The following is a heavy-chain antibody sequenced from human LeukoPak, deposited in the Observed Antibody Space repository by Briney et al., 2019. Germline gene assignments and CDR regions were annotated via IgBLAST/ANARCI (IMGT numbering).Heavy chain of an antibody. Sequence: PSETLSLTCAVYGGSFSGYYWSWIRQPPGKGLEWIGEINHSGSTNYNPSLKSRVTISVDTSKNQFSLKLSSVTAADTAVYYCARHFGDAYRRSFDFWGQGTLVTVSS. CDR2: INHSGST. D-gene: IGHD5-24*01. J-gene: IGHJ4*02. V-gene: IGHV4-34*01. CDR3: ARHFGDAYRRSFDF. CDR1: GGSFSGYY.